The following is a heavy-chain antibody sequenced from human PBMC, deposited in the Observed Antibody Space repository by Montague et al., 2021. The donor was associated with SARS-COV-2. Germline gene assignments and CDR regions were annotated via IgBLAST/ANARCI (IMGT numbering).Heavy chain of an antibody. CDR3: ASGKYYDFWSGYYGHDYVSGMDV. CDR2: THTSGST. Sequence: SETLSLTCTVSGGSISSYYWSWIRQSAGKGLEWIGRTHTSGSTDYNPSXXSRVTMSVDTSKNQFSLKLSSVTAADTAVYYCASGKYYDFWSGYYGHDYVSGMDVWGQGTTVTVSS. CDR1: GGSISSYY. J-gene: IGHJ6*02. D-gene: IGHD3-3*01. V-gene: IGHV4-4*07.